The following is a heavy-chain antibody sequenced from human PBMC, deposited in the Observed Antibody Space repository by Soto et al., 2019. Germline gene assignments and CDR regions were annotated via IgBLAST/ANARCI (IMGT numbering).Heavy chain of an antibody. V-gene: IGHV1-2*04. Sequence: ASVKVSCKASGYTFTGYYMHWVRQAPGQGLEWMGWINPNSGGTNYAQKFQGWVTLTRDTSISTAYMELSRLRSDDTAVYYCARMYNWNDGGFDYWGQGTLVTVS. CDR3: ARMYNWNDGGFDY. J-gene: IGHJ4*02. D-gene: IGHD1-20*01. CDR1: GYTFTGYY. CDR2: INPNSGGT.